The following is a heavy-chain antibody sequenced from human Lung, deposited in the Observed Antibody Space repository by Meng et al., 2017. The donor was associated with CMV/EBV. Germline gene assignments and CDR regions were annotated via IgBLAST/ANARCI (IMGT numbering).Heavy chain of an antibody. V-gene: IGHV3-30*04. D-gene: IGHD5-18*01. Sequence: GGSXRLXCAASGFTFSSYAMHWARQAPGKGLEWVAVISYDGSNKYYADSVKGRFTISRDNSKNTLYLQMNSLRAEDTAVYYCAREGYSYGFGGLFDYWGQGTLVTVSS. CDR2: ISYDGSNK. CDR1: GFTFSSYA. J-gene: IGHJ4*02. CDR3: AREGYSYGFGGLFDY.